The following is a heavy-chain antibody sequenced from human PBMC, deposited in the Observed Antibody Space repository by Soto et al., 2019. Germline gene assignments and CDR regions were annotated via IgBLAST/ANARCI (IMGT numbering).Heavy chain of an antibody. CDR2: IIPMFGTA. CDR1: GGTFSTDS. V-gene: IGHV1-69*12. CDR3: ARELDGYYGMDV. J-gene: IGHJ6*02. D-gene: IGHD6-6*01. Sequence: QVQLVQSGAEVKKPGSSVKVSCKASGGTFSTDSISWVRQAPGQGLEWMGGIIPMFGTANNAQKFQGRVTISADEATSTAYMELSSLRSEDKAVYFCARELDGYYGMDVWGQGTTVTVAS.